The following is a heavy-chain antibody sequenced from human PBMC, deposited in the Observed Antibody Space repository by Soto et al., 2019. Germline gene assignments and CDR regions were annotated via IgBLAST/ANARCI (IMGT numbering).Heavy chain of an antibody. J-gene: IGHJ4*02. D-gene: IGHD2-15*01. CDR3: AKLSRVAATHSYFDY. CDR2: ISWNSGSI. Sequence: QPGGSLRLSCAASGFTFDDYAMHWVRQAPGKGLEWVSGISWNSGSIGYADSVKGRFTISRDNAKNSLYLQMNSLRAEDTALYYCAKLSRVAATHSYFDYWGQGTLVTVSS. V-gene: IGHV3-9*01. CDR1: GFTFDDYA.